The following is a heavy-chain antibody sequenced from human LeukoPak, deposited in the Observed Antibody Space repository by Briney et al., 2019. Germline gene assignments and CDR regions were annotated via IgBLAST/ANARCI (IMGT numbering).Heavy chain of an antibody. CDR1: GFTFSSYG. CDR2: IWYDGSNK. D-gene: IGHD6-19*01. J-gene: IGHJ4*02. CDR3: EREEGYSSGWYRGVPLFDY. V-gene: IGHV3-33*01. Sequence: GGSLRLSCAASGFTFSSYGMHWVRQAPGKGLEWVAVIWYDGSNKYYADSVKGRFTISRDNSKNTLYLQMNSLRAEDTAVYYCEREEGYSSGWYRGVPLFDYWGQGTLVTVSS.